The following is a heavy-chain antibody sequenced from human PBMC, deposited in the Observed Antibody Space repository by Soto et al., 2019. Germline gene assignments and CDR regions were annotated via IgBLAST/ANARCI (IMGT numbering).Heavy chain of an antibody. CDR3: ARNRFDY. CDR2: INHSGST. J-gene: IGHJ4*02. Sequence: SETLSLTCAVYGGSFSGYYWSWIRQPPGKGLEWIGEINHSGSTNYNPSLKSRVTISVDTSKNQFSLKLSSVTAADTAVYYCARNRFDYWGQGTLVTVSS. V-gene: IGHV4-34*01. CDR1: GGSFSGYY.